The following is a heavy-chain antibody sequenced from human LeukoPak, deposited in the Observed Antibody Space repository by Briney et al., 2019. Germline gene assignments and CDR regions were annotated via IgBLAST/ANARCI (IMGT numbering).Heavy chain of an antibody. J-gene: IGHJ4*02. D-gene: IGHD1-26*01. CDR2: ISSSSETL. Sequence: GGSLRLSCAASGFTFSAYSMTWVRQVPGKGLEWVSYISSSSETLYYADSVKGRFTISRDNAKNSLYLEMKSLRAEDTAVYYCARDLSGSYFGHWGQGTLVTVSS. CDR3: ARDLSGSYFGH. V-gene: IGHV3-48*04. CDR1: GFTFSAYS.